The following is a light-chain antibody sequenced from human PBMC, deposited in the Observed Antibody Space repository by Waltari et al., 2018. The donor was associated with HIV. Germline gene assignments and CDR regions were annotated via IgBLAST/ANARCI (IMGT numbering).Light chain of an antibody. V-gene: IGKV3-20*01. CDR1: QSISRTY. J-gene: IGKJ1*01. CDR2: NAS. CDR3: GQYGSLPGP. Sequence: ELAFTQSPGTLSVSPGETATVPCRASQSISRTYVAWYQQKPGQAPRLLIYNASTRPTGVPARFNGSGSGKDVILCGGRLESGNSAVYCGGQYGSLPGPFGEGTKVEIK.